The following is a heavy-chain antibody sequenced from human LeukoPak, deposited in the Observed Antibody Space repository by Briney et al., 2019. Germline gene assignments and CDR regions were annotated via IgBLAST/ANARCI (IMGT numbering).Heavy chain of an antibody. CDR1: GFTFSSYS. D-gene: IGHD1-1*01. V-gene: IGHV3-15*01. CDR2: IKSKTDGGTT. Sequence: PGGSLRLSCAASGFTFSSYSMNWVRQAPGKGLEWVGRIKSKTDGGTTDYAAPVKGRFTISRDDSQNTVYLQMNSLKTEDTAVYYCATRRVQLDYGLDVWGQGTTVTVSS. CDR3: ATRRVQLDYGLDV. J-gene: IGHJ6*02.